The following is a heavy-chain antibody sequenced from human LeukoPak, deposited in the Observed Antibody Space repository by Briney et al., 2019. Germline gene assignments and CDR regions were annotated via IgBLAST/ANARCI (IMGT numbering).Heavy chain of an antibody. V-gene: IGHV4-31*03. CDR1: GGSISSGGYY. CDR3: VRSATTYGSGSYYAFDY. Sequence: SQTLSLTCTVSGGSISSGGYYWSWIRQHPGRGLEWIGYIYSSWSTYYNPSLKSRLTILVDTSKNQFSLKLSYVTAADTAVYYCVRSATTYGSGSYYAFDYWGQGTLVTVSS. D-gene: IGHD3-10*01. CDR2: IYSSWST. J-gene: IGHJ4*02.